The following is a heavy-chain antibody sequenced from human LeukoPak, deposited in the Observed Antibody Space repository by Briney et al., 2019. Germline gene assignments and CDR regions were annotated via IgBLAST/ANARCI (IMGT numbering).Heavy chain of an antibody. CDR1: GYTFTSYH. CDR2: INLSGGST. V-gene: IGHV1-46*01. Sequence: ASVKVSCKASGYTFTSYHMHWVRQAPGQGLEWMGKINLSGGSTTYAQKFQGRVTMTRDTSTSTVYMGLSSLRSEDTDVYYCARDYVDDIPMIKDYWGQGTLVTVSS. D-gene: IGHD2-8*01. CDR3: ARDYVDDIPMIKDY. J-gene: IGHJ4*02.